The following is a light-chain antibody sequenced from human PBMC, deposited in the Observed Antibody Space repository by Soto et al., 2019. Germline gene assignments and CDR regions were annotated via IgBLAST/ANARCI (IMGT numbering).Light chain of an antibody. CDR1: QSFSSW. CDR2: KAS. Sequence: DIQITKPLSPSSPYVEDKVTTNARPIQSFSSWLAGYQNNPGKALKLLPYKASSLESGVPSRFSGSGSGTEFTLTISSLQPDDFATYYCQQYNSYRRTFVQGTKVEIK. J-gene: IGKJ1*01. V-gene: IGKV1-5*03. CDR3: QQYNSYRRT.